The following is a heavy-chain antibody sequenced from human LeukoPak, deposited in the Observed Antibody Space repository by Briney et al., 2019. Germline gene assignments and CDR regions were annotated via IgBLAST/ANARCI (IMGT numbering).Heavy chain of an antibody. CDR2: IYPGDSDT. CDR3: ARREGIYSSGNYYYYMDV. J-gene: IGHJ6*03. Sequence: AGESLKISCKGSGYSFTSHWIGWVRQMPGKGLEWMGIIYPGDSDTRYSPSFQGQVTISADKSISTAYLQWSSLKASDTAMYYCARREGIYSSGNYYYYMDVWGKGTTVAVSS. CDR1: GYSFTSHW. V-gene: IGHV5-51*01. D-gene: IGHD5-12*01.